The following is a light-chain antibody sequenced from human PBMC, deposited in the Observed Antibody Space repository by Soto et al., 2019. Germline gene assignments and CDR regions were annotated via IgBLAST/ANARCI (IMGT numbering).Light chain of an antibody. V-gene: IGKV1-5*01. Sequence: IQMTQSPSTLSASVGDTVTITCRASQSISVSLAWYQQKPGKAPNLLIYDASTLQGGVPSRFSGSGSGTEFTLTVTSLQPEDFVVYYCQQYGSSPPLTFGGGTKVDIK. CDR1: QSISVS. CDR3: QQYGSSPPLT. J-gene: IGKJ4*01. CDR2: DAS.